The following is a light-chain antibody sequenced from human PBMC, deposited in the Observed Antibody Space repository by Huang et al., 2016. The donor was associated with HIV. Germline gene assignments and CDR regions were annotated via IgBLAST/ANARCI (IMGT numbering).Light chain of an antibody. Sequence: EIVLTQSPGTLSLSPGEGATLSCRASQTISSSHLAWYQQRLGQAPRLLIYRTSRRANGIPDRFSGSGSGTDFTLTINRLEPEDFALYYCQQYGSSWTFGQGTKVEAK. CDR1: QTISSSH. V-gene: IGKV3-20*01. CDR3: QQYGSSWT. CDR2: RTS. J-gene: IGKJ1*01.